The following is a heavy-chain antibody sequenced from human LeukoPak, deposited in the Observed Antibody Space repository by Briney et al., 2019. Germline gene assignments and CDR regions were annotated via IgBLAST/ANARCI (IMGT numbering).Heavy chain of an antibody. CDR1: GFTFSGYV. V-gene: IGHV3-21*01. CDR3: ARGPQFSGPGWFDP. Sequence: GGSLRLSCAASGFTFSGYVMTWVRQAPGKGLECVSSITLSSSHIYYADSVKGRFTISRDNTKDSLYLQMNSLRAEDMAIYYCARGPQFSGPGWFDPWGQGTLVTVSS. J-gene: IGHJ5*02. D-gene: IGHD3-10*01. CDR2: ITLSSSHI.